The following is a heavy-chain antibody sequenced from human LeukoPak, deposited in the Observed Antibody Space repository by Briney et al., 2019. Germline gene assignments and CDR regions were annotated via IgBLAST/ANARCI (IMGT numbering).Heavy chain of an antibody. Sequence: KPSETLSLTCTVSGGSISSYYWSWIRQPPGKGLEWIGYIYYSGSTNYNPSLKSRVTISVDTSKNQFSLKLSSVTAADTAVYYCARLLVGYYYYYGMDVWGQGTTVTVSS. CDR2: IYYSGST. CDR3: ARLLVGYYYYYGMDV. CDR1: GGSISSYY. D-gene: IGHD6-13*01. J-gene: IGHJ6*02. V-gene: IGHV4-59*08.